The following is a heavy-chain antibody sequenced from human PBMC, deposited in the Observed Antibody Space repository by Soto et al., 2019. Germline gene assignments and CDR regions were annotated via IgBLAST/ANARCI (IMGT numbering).Heavy chain of an antibody. J-gene: IGHJ4*02. V-gene: IGHV4-39*01. D-gene: IGHD6-13*01. CDR1: GGSISSSIYY. Sequence: SETLSLTCTVSGGSISSSIYYWGWIRHPPGKGLEWIGSIYYSGSTFHNPSLKSRVSISVDTSKNQFSLKLSSVTAADTAVYYCARVGAASSWSFDYWGQGTLVTVSS. CDR3: ARVGAASSWSFDY. CDR2: IYYSGST.